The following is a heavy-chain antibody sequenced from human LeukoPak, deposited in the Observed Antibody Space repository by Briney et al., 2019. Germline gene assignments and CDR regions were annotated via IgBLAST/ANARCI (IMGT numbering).Heavy chain of an antibody. CDR1: GGSISSGDYY. CDR2: IYYSGST. D-gene: IGHD3-10*01. Sequence: PSETLSLTCTVSGGSISSGDYYWSWIRQPPGKGLEWIGYIYYSGSTNYNPSLKSRVTISVDTSKNQFSLKLSSVTAADTAVYYCARHHYGSGSYYSDWFDPWGQGTLVTVSS. J-gene: IGHJ5*02. CDR3: ARHHYGSGSYYSDWFDP. V-gene: IGHV4-61*08.